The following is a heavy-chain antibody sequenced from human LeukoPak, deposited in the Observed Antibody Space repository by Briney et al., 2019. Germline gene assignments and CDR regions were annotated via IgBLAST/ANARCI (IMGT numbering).Heavy chain of an antibody. V-gene: IGHV3-21*01. CDR3: ARDTRFGALYDSSYHGTDV. Sequence: GGSLRLSCAASGFIFSTYSMNWVRQAPGKGLEWVSSISSSSSHIYYADSVKGRLTISRDNAKNSLYLHIYRLRAQDTAVSYCARDTRFGALYDSSYHGTDVWGKGTPVTVSS. CDR2: ISSSSSHI. J-gene: IGHJ6*04. D-gene: IGHD3-10*01. CDR1: GFIFSTYS.